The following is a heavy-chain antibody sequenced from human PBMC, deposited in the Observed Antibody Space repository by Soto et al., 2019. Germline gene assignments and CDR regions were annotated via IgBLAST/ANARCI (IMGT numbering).Heavy chain of an antibody. Sequence: PGGSLRLSCAASGFTFSSYGMHWVRQAPGKGLEWVAVISYDGSNKYYVDSVKGRFTISRDNSKNTLYLQMNSLRAEDTAVYYCAKEPVPRIAAAAEFDYWGQGTLVTVSS. V-gene: IGHV3-30*18. CDR2: ISYDGSNK. J-gene: IGHJ4*02. D-gene: IGHD6-13*01. CDR1: GFTFSSYG. CDR3: AKEPVPRIAAAAEFDY.